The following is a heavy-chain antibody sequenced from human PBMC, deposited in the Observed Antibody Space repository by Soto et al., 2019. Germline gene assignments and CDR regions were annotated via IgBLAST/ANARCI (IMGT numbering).Heavy chain of an antibody. D-gene: IGHD2-2*03. CDR1: GFTFSSYS. J-gene: IGHJ4*02. CDR3: ARGFGYCSSTSCCLDY. V-gene: IGHV3-21*01. CDR2: ISSSSSYI. Sequence: EVQLVESGGGLVKPGGSLRLSCAASGFTFSSYSMNWVRQAPGKGLEWVSSISSSSSYIYYADSVKGRFTISRDNAKKSLYLQMNSLRAEDTAVYYCARGFGYCSSTSCCLDYWGQGTLVTVSS.